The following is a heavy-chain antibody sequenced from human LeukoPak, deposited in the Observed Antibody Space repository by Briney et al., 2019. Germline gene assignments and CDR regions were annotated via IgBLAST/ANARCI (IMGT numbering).Heavy chain of an antibody. CDR3: AKDRWRDGSSSFDN. V-gene: IGHV1-18*01. CDR1: GYTFSSYS. CDR2: ISTYNGNT. Sequence: ASVKVSCKASGYTFSSYSINWVRQGPGQGLECMGWISTYNGNTNYAQKLQGRVTMTTDTSTSTAYMELRSLRSDGTAVYYCAKDRWRDGSSSFDNWGQGTLVTVSS. D-gene: IGHD6-6*01. J-gene: IGHJ4*02.